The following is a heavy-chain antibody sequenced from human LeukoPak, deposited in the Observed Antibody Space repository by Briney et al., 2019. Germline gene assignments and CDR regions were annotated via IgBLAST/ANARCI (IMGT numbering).Heavy chain of an antibody. CDR3: ARDLLEWLSAFDI. D-gene: IGHD3-3*01. CDR2: INPNSGGT. CDR1: GYTFTGYY. J-gene: IGHJ3*02. V-gene: IGHV1-2*02. Sequence: GASVKVSCKASGYTFTGYYMHWVRQAPGQGLEWMGWINPNSGGTNYAQKFQGRVTMTRDTSISTAYMELSRLRSDDTAVYYCARDLLEWLSAFDIWGQETMVTVSS.